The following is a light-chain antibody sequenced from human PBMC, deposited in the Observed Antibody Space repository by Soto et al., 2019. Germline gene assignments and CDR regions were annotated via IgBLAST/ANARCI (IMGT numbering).Light chain of an antibody. CDR3: QQSYSTPRT. V-gene: IGKV4-1*01. Sequence: DIVMTQSPDSLAVSLGERATINCKSSQSVLYNSNNKNYIGWYQQKAGQPPKLLIYWASTRESGVPDRFSGSGSGTDFTLTISSLQAEDVAVYYCQQSYSTPRTFGQGTKVEIK. J-gene: IGKJ1*01. CDR1: QSVLYNSNNKNY. CDR2: WAS.